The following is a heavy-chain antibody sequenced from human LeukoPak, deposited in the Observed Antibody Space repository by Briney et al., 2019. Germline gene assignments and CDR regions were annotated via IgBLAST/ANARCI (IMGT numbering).Heavy chain of an antibody. CDR1: GFTFSSDA. CDR3: AKRSSTSSPFDY. V-gene: IGHV3-23*01. Sequence: GGSLRLSCAASGFTFSSDAMSWVRQAPGQGLEWVSAISGSGGRTYYADSVKGRFTISRDNSKNTMYLQMNSLRAEDTDVYYCAKRSSTSSPFDYWGQGTLVTVSS. CDR2: ISGSGGRT. J-gene: IGHJ4*02. D-gene: IGHD2-2*01.